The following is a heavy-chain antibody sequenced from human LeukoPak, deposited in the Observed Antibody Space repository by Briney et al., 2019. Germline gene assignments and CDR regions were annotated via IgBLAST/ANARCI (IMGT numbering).Heavy chain of an antibody. V-gene: IGHV4-39*01. CDR1: GGSISSSSYY. D-gene: IGHD2-21*02. CDR3: ASKRYCDLTHYYFDY. CDR2: IYYSGST. J-gene: IGHJ4*02. Sequence: PSETLSLTCTVSGGSISSSSYYWGWIRQPPGKGLEWIGSIYYSGSTYYNPSLKSRVTISVDTSKNQFSLKLSSVTAADTAVYYCASKRYCDLTHYYFDYWGQGTLVTVSS.